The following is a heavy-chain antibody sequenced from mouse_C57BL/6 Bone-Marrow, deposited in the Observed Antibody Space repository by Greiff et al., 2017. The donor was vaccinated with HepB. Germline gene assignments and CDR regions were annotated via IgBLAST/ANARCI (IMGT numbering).Heavy chain of an antibody. CDR1: GFTFSDYY. CDR2: ISNGGGST. J-gene: IGHJ2*01. D-gene: IGHD2-2*01. V-gene: IGHV5-12*01. CDR3: ARMGGYDGYFDY. Sequence: VQLKESGGGLVQPGGSLKLSCAASGFTFSDYYMYWDRQTPEKRLEWVAYISNGGGSTYYPDTVKGRFTISRDNAKNTLYLQMSRLKSEDTAMYYCARMGGYDGYFDYWGQGTTLTVSS.